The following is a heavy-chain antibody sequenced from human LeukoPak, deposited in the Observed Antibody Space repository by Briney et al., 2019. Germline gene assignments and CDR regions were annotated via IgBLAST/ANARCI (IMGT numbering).Heavy chain of an antibody. V-gene: IGHV4-34*01. Sequence: SETLSLTCAVYGASFSGYYWSWIRQPPGKGLEWIGEINHSGSTNYNPSLKSRVTISVDTSKNQFSLKLSSVTAADTAVYYCARNRRVLLWFGEKKTRLPLNHNYFDYWGQGTLVTVSS. D-gene: IGHD3-10*01. J-gene: IGHJ4*02. CDR3: ARNRRVLLWFGEKKTRLPLNHNYFDY. CDR2: INHSGST. CDR1: GASFSGYY.